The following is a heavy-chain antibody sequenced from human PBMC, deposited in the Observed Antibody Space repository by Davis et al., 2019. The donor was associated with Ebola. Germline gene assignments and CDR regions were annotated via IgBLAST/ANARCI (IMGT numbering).Heavy chain of an antibody. CDR3: VRDGSGTLPYDY. D-gene: IGHD3-10*01. V-gene: IGHV3-74*01. Sequence: PGGSLRLSCATSGFTFSNYWMNWVRHDPGKGLVWVSHIKPDGSDIKYADSVEGRFTISRDNAKNTLYLQMNSLRAEDSAVYYCVRDGSGTLPYDYWGQGALVTVSS. J-gene: IGHJ4*02. CDR1: GFTFSNYW. CDR2: IKPDGSDI.